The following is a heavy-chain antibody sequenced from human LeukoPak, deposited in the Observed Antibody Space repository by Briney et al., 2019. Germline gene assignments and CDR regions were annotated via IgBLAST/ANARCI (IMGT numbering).Heavy chain of an antibody. CDR3: AKDVHASSGYYLDY. D-gene: IGHD3-22*01. J-gene: IGHJ4*02. V-gene: IGHV3-23*01. CDR1: GFTFSGYA. CDR2: ITNNGGST. Sequence: GGSLRLSCAASGFTFSGYAMNWVRQAPRKGLEWVSAITNNGGSTYYADSVKGRFTISRDNSKNTLYLQMNSLRAEDTAIYYCAKDVHASSGYYLDYWGQGTLVTVSS.